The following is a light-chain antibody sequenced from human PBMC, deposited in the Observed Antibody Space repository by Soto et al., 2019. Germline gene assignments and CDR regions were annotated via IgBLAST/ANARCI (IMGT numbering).Light chain of an antibody. Sequence: VLMQSPGTLTSCAGKSVAHSRSASQTVRNNYLAWYQQKPGQAPRLLIYDASSRATGIPDRFSGGGSGTDFTLTISRLQSEDFAVYYCQQYDKWPRTFGQGTKVDI. CDR1: QTVRNNY. CDR2: DAS. V-gene: IGKV3-20*01. CDR3: QQYDKWPRT. J-gene: IGKJ1*01.